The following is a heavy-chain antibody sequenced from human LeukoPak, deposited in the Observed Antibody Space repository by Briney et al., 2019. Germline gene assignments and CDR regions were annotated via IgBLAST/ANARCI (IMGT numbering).Heavy chain of an antibody. J-gene: IGHJ4*02. CDR2: ISSSSSYI. Sequence: GGSLRLSCAASGFTFSSYSMNWVRQAPGKGLEWVSSISSSSSYIYYADSVKGRFTISRDSAKTSLYLQMISLRAEDTAVYYCARHLSGVTGYTYGRGIDYWGQGTLVTVSS. V-gene: IGHV3-21*01. CDR1: GFTFSSYS. CDR3: ARHLSGVTGYTYGRGIDY. D-gene: IGHD5-18*01.